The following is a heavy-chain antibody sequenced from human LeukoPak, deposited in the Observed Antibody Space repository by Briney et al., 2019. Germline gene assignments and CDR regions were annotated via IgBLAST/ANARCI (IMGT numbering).Heavy chain of an antibody. J-gene: IGHJ4*02. D-gene: IGHD6-19*01. Sequence: PGGSLRLSCAASGFTFSSYAMNWVRQAPGKGLEWVSTISGSGGSAYYADSVKGRFTISRDNSRNTLYLQMNSLRAEDTAIYYCAKDEDNSGWYAVAYFDYWGQGTPVTVSS. CDR1: GFTFSSYA. CDR2: ISGSGGSA. CDR3: AKDEDNSGWYAVAYFDY. V-gene: IGHV3-23*01.